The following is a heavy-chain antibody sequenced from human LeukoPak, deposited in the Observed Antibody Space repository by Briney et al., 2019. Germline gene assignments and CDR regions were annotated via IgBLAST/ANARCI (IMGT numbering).Heavy chain of an antibody. CDR3: ARDSLGGFDP. D-gene: IGHD3-10*01. Sequence: GALRLSCAASGFTFSSYSMNWVRQAPGKELEWVSSISSSSSYIYYADSVKGRFTISRDNAKNSLYLQMNSLRAEDTAVYYCARDSLGGFDPWGQGTLVTVSS. CDR1: GFTFSSYS. CDR2: ISSSSSYI. V-gene: IGHV3-21*01. J-gene: IGHJ5*02.